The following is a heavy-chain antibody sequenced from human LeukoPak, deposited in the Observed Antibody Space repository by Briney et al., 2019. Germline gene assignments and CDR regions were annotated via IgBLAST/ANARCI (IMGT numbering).Heavy chain of an antibody. D-gene: IGHD1-14*01. CDR3: ARVSEAIDY. J-gene: IGHJ4*02. V-gene: IGHV4-59*01. CDR2: IYYSGST. Sequence: SETLSLTCTVSGGSISSYYWSWIRQPPGKGLEWIGYIYYSGSTNYNPSLKSRVTISVDTSKSQFSLKLRSVTAADTAVYYCARVSEAIDYWGQGTLVTVSS. CDR1: GGSISSYY.